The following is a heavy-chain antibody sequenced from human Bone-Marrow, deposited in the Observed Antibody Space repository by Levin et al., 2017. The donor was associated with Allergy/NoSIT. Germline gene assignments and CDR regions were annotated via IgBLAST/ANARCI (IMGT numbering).Heavy chain of an antibody. J-gene: IGHJ4*01. Sequence: GESLKISCAASGFTFNNYGLSWVRQAPGKGLEWVSAISGSGNNIYYADSVRGRFTISRDNSKNTLDLQLNSLTAEDTAVYYCAKWASYCGGDCYWFAPFDCWGQEPWSPSPQ. D-gene: IGHD2-21*01. V-gene: IGHV3-23*01. CDR1: GFTFNNYG. CDR3: AKWASYCGGDCYWFAPFDC. CDR2: ISGSGNNI.